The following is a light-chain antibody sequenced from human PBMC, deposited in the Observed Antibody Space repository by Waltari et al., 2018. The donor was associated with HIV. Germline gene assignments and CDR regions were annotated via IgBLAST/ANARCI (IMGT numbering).Light chain of an antibody. J-gene: IGLJ2*01. V-gene: IGLV2-23*02. CDR3: CSYSGTGVI. CDR2: EVI. CDR1: SRDVGASNL. Sequence: QSALTQPDSVSGSLGQSITISCSGTSRDVGASNLVSWYQKYPGKAPKRMIFEVIKRPSGVSDRFSGSRSGNTASLTISGLQTEDEGDYYCCSYSGTGVIFGGGTKVTVL.